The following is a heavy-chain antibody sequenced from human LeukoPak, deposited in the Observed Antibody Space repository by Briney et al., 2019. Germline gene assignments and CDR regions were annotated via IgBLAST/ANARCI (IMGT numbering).Heavy chain of an antibody. CDR3: ARVSISITIFGVVKTDWFDP. Sequence: SETLSLTCAVYGVSFSGYYWSWIRQPPGKGLEWIGEINHSGSTNYNPSLKSRVTISVDTSKNQFSLKLSSVTAADTAVYYCARVSISITIFGVVKTDWFDPWGQGTLVTVSS. J-gene: IGHJ5*02. CDR2: INHSGST. V-gene: IGHV4-34*01. CDR1: GVSFSGYY. D-gene: IGHD3-3*01.